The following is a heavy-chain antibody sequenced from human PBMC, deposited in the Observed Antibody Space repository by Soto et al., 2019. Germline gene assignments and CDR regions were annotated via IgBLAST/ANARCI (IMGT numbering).Heavy chain of an antibody. CDR2: VKQDGSEE. V-gene: IGHV3-7*01. J-gene: IGHJ4*02. D-gene: IGHD5-18*01. Sequence: EVQLVESGGGLVQPGGSLRLSCAASGYSISTYWMSWVRQAPGKGLEWVANVKQDGSEESSVDSVKGRFTIARDNAKNSLYLQMNSLRVEDTAVYYCAALDTAMVKTAGYWGQGNLVTVSS. CDR1: GYSISTYW. CDR3: AALDTAMVKTAGY.